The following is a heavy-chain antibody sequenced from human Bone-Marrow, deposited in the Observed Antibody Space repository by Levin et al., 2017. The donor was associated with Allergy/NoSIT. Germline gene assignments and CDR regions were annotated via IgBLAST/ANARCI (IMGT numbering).Heavy chain of an antibody. CDR2: IVVGSGNT. CDR3: AADRFRNDYGDYDFDY. CDR1: GFTFTSSA. Sequence: SVKVSCKASGFTFTSSAVQWVRQARGQRLEWIGWIVVGSGNTNYAQKFQERVTITRDMSTSTAYMELSSLRSEDTAVYYCAADRFRNDYGDYDFDYWGQGTLVTVSS. J-gene: IGHJ4*02. V-gene: IGHV1-58*01. D-gene: IGHD4-17*01.